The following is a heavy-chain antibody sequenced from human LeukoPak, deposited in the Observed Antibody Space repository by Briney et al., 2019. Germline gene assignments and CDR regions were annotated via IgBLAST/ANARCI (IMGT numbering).Heavy chain of an antibody. CDR2: ISSSSSTI. Sequence: PGGSLRLSCAASGFTFSSYSMNWVRQAPGKGLEWVSYISSSSSTIYYADSVKGRFTISRDNAKNSLYLQMNSLRAEDTAVYYCARDTDPGIAAATLDYWGQGILVTVSS. CDR1: GFTFSSYS. V-gene: IGHV3-48*01. D-gene: IGHD6-13*01. CDR3: ARDTDPGIAAATLDY. J-gene: IGHJ4*02.